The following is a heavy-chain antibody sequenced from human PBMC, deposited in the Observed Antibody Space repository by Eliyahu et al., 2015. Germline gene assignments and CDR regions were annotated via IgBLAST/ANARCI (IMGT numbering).Heavy chain of an antibody. J-gene: IGHJ3*02. CDR3: AKPLGGKSLFDAFDI. CDR1: GFTFRSXG. V-gene: IGHV3-30*02. Sequence: QVQLVESGGGVVQPGGSRRLSCAAXGFTFRSXGMHWVRQAPGKGLEWVAFIRYDGSNKYYADSVKGRFTISRDNSKNTLYLQMNSLRAEDTAVYYCAKPLGGKSLFDAFDIWGQGTMVTVSS. D-gene: IGHD3-16*01. CDR2: IRYDGSNK.